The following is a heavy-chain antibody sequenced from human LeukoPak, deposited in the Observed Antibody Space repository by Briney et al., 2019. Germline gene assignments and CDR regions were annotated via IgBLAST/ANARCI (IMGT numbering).Heavy chain of an antibody. D-gene: IGHD3-22*01. CDR2: ISGSGGST. CDR3: SHYDSSGYYYDDAFDI. CDR1: GFTFSSYA. V-gene: IGHV3-23*01. J-gene: IGHJ3*02. Sequence: PGGSLRLSYAASGFTFSSYAMSWVRQAPGKGLEWVSAISGSGGSTYYADSVKGRFTISRDNSKNTLYLQMNSLRAEDTAVYYCSHYDSSGYYYDDAFDIWGQGTMVTVSS.